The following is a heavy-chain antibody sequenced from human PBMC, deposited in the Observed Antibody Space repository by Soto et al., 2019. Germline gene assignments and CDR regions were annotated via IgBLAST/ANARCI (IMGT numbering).Heavy chain of an antibody. Sequence: PSETLSLTCGVYGGSFSGYYWSWIRQPPGKGLEWIGEVNHSGSTNYNPSLKSRVTISVDTSRNQFSLKVNSVTAADTAVYYCARRAVVAVTGSLDNWLDPWGQGILVTVSS. CDR3: ARRAVVAVTGSLDNWLDP. CDR1: GGSFSGYY. CDR2: VNHSGST. J-gene: IGHJ5*02. D-gene: IGHD2-21*01. V-gene: IGHV4-34*01.